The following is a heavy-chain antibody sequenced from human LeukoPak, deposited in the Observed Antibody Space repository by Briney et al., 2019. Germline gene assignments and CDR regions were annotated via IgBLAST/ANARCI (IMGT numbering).Heavy chain of an antibody. CDR3: ARAPYGDNHLYFDY. CDR2: IYYSGST. CDR1: GGSISSSSYY. J-gene: IGHJ4*02. V-gene: IGHV4-39*07. Sequence: SETLSLTCTVSGGSISSSSYYWGWIRQPPGKGLEWIGSIYYSGSTYYNPSLKSRVTISVDTSKNQFSLKLSSVTAADTAVYYCARAPYGDNHLYFDYWGQGTLVTVSS. D-gene: IGHD4-17*01.